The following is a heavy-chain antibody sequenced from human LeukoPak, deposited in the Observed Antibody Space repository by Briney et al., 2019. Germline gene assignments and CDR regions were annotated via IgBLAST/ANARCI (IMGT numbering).Heavy chain of an antibody. CDR2: IYPGDSDT. D-gene: IGHD5-18*01. J-gene: IGHJ3*02. Sequence: GESLKISCKGSGYSFTNYWIGWVRQMPGKGLEWMGIIYPGDSDTTYSPSFQGQVTISADKSISTAYLQWSSLKASDTAMYYCARRLYVDTAIGAFDIWGQGTMVTVSS. CDR3: ARRLYVDTAIGAFDI. V-gene: IGHV5-51*01. CDR1: GYSFTNYW.